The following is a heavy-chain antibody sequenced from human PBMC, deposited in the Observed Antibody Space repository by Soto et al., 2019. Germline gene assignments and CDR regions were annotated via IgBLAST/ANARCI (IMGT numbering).Heavy chain of an antibody. CDR2: IIPIFGTA. CDR1: GCTFSSYA. CDR3: ASFQPAAIPKWFDT. J-gene: IGHJ5*02. D-gene: IGHD2-2*01. V-gene: IGHV1-69*13. Sequence: SVKVSCKASGCTFSSYAIRLVRQAPGQGLEWMGGIIPIFGTANYAQKFQGRVTITADESTSTAYMELSSLRSEDTAVYYCASFQPAAIPKWFDTWGQGTLVTVSS.